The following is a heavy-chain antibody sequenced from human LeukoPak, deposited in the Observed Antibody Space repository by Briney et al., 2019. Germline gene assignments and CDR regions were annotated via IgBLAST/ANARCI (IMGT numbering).Heavy chain of an antibody. J-gene: IGHJ6*02. CDR1: GFTFSSYG. D-gene: IGHD6-13*01. Sequence: PGGSLRLSCAASGFTFSSYGMHWVRQAPGKGLEWVAVISYDGSNKYYADSVKGRLTISRDNSKNTLYLQMNSLRAEDTAVYYCAKGQDSSSWPLAAPKYYYYGMDVWGQGTTVTVSS. CDR2: ISYDGSNK. CDR3: AKGQDSSSWPLAAPKYYYYGMDV. V-gene: IGHV3-30*18.